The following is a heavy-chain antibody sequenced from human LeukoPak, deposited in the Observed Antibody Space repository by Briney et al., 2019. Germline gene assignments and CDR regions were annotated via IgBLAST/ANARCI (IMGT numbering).Heavy chain of an antibody. J-gene: IGHJ3*02. D-gene: IGHD1-26*01. CDR3: ARELREHGVFDI. Sequence: GGSLRLSCATFGFTFSNYAMNWVRQAPGKGLEWVSGISASGDSPYYADSVKGRFTISRDNSKNTLYLQMNSLRAEDTAVYYCARELREHGVFDIWGQGTMVTVSS. CDR1: GFTFSNYA. V-gene: IGHV3-23*01. CDR2: ISASGDSP.